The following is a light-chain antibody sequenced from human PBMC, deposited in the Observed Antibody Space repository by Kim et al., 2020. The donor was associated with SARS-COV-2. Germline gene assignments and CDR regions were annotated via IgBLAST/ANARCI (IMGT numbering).Light chain of an antibody. CDR2: EGS. Sequence: QSLTSSFTGTSSDVGSYNLVSWYQQHPGKAPKLMIYEGSKRPSGVSNRFSGSKSGNTASLTISGLQAEDEADYYCCSYAGSSTYVFGTGTKFTVL. V-gene: IGLV2-23*01. J-gene: IGLJ1*01. CDR3: CSYAGSSTYV. CDR1: SSDVGSYNL.